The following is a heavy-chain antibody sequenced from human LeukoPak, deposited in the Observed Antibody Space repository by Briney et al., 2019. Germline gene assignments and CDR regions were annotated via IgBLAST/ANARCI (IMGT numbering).Heavy chain of an antibody. CDR2: IHPSTGNP. V-gene: IGHV7-4-1*02. CDR1: GYSFTNYA. D-gene: IGHD3-16*02. CDR3: ARAFQSLGGLSLPDY. J-gene: IGHJ4*02. Sequence: ASVTVSCKASGYSFTNYAMNWVRQAPGQGLEWMGWIHPSTGNPTYAQGFTGRFVFSFDTSVSTTYLQISSLKAEDTAVYFCARAFQSLGGLSLPDYWGQGTLVTVSS.